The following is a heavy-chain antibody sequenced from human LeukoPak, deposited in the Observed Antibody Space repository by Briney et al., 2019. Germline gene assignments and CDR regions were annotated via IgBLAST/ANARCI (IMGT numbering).Heavy chain of an antibody. J-gene: IGHJ3*02. CDR2: IYWNDDK. V-gene: IGHV2-5*01. Sequence: SGPTLVKPTQTLTLTCTFSGFSLSTSGVGVGWIRQPPGKALEWLALIYWNDDKRYSPSLKSRLTITKETSKNQVVLAMTNMDPVDTATYYCAHYYIVVVVAAIGAFDIWGQGTMVTVSS. D-gene: IGHD2-15*01. CDR3: AHYYIVVVVAAIGAFDI. CDR1: GFSLSTSGVG.